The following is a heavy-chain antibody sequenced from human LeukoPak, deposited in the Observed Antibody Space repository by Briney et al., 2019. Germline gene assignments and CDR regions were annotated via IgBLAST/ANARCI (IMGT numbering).Heavy chain of an antibody. CDR2: IYDSGST. D-gene: IGHD2-2*01. CDR3: ARDRRYCSSTSCYGYYYYYGMDV. J-gene: IGHJ6*02. V-gene: IGHV4-59*12. Sequence: SETLSLTCTVSGGSISSYHWSWFRQAPGKGLEWIGYIYDSGSTNYNPSLKSRVTISVDTSKNQFSLKLSSVTAADTAVYYCARDRRYCSSTSCYGYYYYYGMDVWGQGTTVTVSS. CDR1: GGSISSYH.